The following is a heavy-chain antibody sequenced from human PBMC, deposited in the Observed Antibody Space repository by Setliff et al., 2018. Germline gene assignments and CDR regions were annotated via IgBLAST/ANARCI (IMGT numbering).Heavy chain of an antibody. CDR2: VNSANTI. V-gene: IGHV3-48*01. CDR1: GFTFTSYS. CDR3: ARSGSYRVDY. D-gene: IGHD1-26*01. J-gene: IGHJ4*02. Sequence: GGSLRLSCAASGFTFTSYSLNWVRQAPGKGLEWISFVNSANTICYADSVRGRFTISRDNARNSLYLEMNSLRADDTAVYYCARSGSYRVDYWGQGTLVTVSS.